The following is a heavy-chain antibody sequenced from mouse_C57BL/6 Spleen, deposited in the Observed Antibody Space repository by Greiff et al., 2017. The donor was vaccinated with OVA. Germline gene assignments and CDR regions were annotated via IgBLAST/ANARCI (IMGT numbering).Heavy chain of an antibody. CDR2: INPSNGGT. V-gene: IGHV1-53*01. CDR1: GYTFTSYW. J-gene: IGHJ4*01. CDR3: ARFRLHYAMDY. D-gene: IGHD6-2*01. Sequence: VQLQESGTELVKPGASVKLSCKASGYTFTSYWMHWVKQRPGQGLEWIGNINPSNGGTNYNEKFKSKATLTVDKSSSTAYMQLSSLTSEDSAVYYCARFRLHYAMDYWGQGTSVTVSS.